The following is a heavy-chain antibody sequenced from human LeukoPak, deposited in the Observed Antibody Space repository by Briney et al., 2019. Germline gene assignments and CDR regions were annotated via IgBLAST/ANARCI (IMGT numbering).Heavy chain of an antibody. CDR3: ARDYHLWFGELFDY. Sequence: GGSLRLSCAASGFTFSSYAMSWVRQAPGKGLEWVSAISGSGGSTYYADSVKGRFTISRDNSKNTLYLQMNSLRAEDTAVYYCARDYHLWFGELFDYWGQGTLVTVSS. CDR2: ISGSGGST. D-gene: IGHD3-10*01. CDR1: GFTFSSYA. V-gene: IGHV3-23*01. J-gene: IGHJ4*02.